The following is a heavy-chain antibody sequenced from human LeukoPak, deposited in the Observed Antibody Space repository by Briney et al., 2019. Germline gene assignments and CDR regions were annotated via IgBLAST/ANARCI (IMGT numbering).Heavy chain of an antibody. V-gene: IGHV4-4*09. Sequence: PSETLSLTCSVSGDSITTNYWTWIRQPPAPRMGLQWLGYISASGSTNYNPFLGSRVTISLDTSKNQVSLRLISVTATDTAVYYCARHHRDSIGYYSFDSWGQGTLVTVSS. CDR1: GDSITTNY. D-gene: IGHD3-22*01. J-gene: IGHJ4*02. CDR3: ARHHRDSIGYYSFDS. CDR2: ISASGST.